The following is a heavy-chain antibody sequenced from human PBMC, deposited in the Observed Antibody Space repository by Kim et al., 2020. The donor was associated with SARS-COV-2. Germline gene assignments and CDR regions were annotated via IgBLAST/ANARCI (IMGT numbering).Heavy chain of an antibody. CDR3: VRDSGYSYGRGYFDY. Sequence: GGSLRLSCAASGFTFSSCVMSWVRQAPGEGLQWIAFISGSGNTLYYADSVKGRFTISRDNAKNSLYLQMNSLRDEDTALYYCVRDSGYSYGRGYFDYWGQGTLVTVSS. J-gene: IGHJ4*02. CDR1: GFTFSSCV. V-gene: IGHV3-48*02. CDR2: ISGSGNTL. D-gene: IGHD5-18*01.